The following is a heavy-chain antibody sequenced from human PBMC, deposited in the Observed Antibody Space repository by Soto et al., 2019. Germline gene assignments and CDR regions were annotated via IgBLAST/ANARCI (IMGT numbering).Heavy chain of an antibody. CDR3: AKEVSLGSTVDLGY. D-gene: IGHD7-27*01. CDR1: VFTFSIFA. J-gene: IGHJ4*02. V-gene: IGHV3-23*01. CDR2: ISGSGGST. Sequence: PGGSLRLSCASSVFTFSIFAMSWVRQSPGRGLEWVSTISGSGGSTYYADAVKGRFTISRDNSMGTLYLQMKSLRVEDTAIYYCAKEVSLGSTVDLGYWGQGALFTVSS.